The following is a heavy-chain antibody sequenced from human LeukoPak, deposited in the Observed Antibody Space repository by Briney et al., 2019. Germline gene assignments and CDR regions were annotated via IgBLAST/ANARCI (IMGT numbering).Heavy chain of an antibody. CDR1: GFKFSDYG. Sequence: GGSLRLSCAASGFKFSDYGMSRVRQAPGKGLEWVSGINWNADSTGYADSVKGRFTISKDNAKNPLFLQMNSLRAEDTAMYYCARAILSDPKYYGMDVWGQGTTVTVSS. D-gene: IGHD3-9*01. V-gene: IGHV3-20*04. CDR3: ARAILSDPKYYGMDV. CDR2: INWNADST. J-gene: IGHJ6*02.